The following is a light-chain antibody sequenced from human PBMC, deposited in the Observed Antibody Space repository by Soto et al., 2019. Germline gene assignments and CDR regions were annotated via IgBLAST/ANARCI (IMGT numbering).Light chain of an antibody. J-gene: IGKJ2*01. CDR2: GAS. CDR1: RSGSLN. CDR3: QQYNNWPS. V-gene: IGKV3-15*01. Sequence: EIVMAQSPATLTVSPGETATRSCMPSRSGSLNVAWYQQKPGHAPRRLICGASIKATGIPARFSGSGSGKEFTLTISSLPSEDFAVSYCQQYNNWPSFGQGTKVDIK.